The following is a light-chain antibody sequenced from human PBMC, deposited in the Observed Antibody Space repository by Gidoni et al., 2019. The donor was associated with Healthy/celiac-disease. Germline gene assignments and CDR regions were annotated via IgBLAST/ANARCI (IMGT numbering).Light chain of an antibody. CDR1: QGIRND. J-gene: IGKJ3*01. CDR2: AAS. V-gene: IGKV1-6*01. Sequence: AIQMTQSPSSLSASVGDRVTITCRASQGIRNDLGWYQQKPGKAPKLLIDAASSLQSGVPSRFSGSGSGTDFTLTISSLQPEDFATYYCLQDYNYPFTFXPXTKVDIK. CDR3: LQDYNYPFT.